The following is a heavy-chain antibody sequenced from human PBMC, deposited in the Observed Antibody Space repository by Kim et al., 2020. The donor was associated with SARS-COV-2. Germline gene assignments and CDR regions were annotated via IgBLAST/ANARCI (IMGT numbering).Heavy chain of an antibody. Sequence: ASVKVSCKASGSALSDFYIHWVRQAPGQGLEWMGRINPKSGGSHYAQKFQGRVTMTSDTTINTVYVKLNWLRSDDTAVYYCASDHYADDGEGWFDPWGQGTLVTVSS. J-gene: IGHJ5*02. D-gene: IGHD4-17*01. CDR3: ASDHYADDGEGWFDP. CDR1: GSALSDFY. CDR2: INPKSGGS. V-gene: IGHV1-2*06.